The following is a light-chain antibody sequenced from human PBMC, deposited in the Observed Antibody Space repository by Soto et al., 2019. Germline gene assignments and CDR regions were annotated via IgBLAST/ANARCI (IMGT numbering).Light chain of an antibody. CDR1: QNLSRN. Sequence: DMVMTQSPATLSVSPGERATLSCRASQNLSRNLAWYQQQPGKAPRLLIFYASTGATGIPARFSGSGSGTDFTLTISSLQSEDFAVYYCQQYDKWPHTFGQGTKVEIK. CDR3: QQYDKWPHT. J-gene: IGKJ2*01. V-gene: IGKV3-15*01. CDR2: YAS.